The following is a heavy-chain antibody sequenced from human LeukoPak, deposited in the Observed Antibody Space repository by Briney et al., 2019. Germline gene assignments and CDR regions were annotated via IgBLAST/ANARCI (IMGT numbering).Heavy chain of an antibody. CDR3: ARSLGYCSGGSCFPFDY. Sequence: GGSLRLSCAASGLTLSGQWMNWVRQAPGQGLEWVANIRQDGGEKYYVGSVKGRFTISRDNAKNSLYLQMNSLRAEDTAVYYCARSLGYCSGGSCFPFDYWGQGTLVTVSS. D-gene: IGHD2-15*01. CDR2: IRQDGGEK. CDR1: GLTLSGQW. V-gene: IGHV3-7*01. J-gene: IGHJ4*02.